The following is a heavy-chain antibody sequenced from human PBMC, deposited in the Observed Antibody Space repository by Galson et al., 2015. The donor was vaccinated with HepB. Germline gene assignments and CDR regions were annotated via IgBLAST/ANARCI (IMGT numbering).Heavy chain of an antibody. CDR1: GFIIRNYG. CDR2: INDDGRNT. Sequence: SLRLSCAASGFIIRNYGMSWVRQAPGKGLEWVSTINDDGRNTHYADNVRGRFTISKDTSENTLYLHMNSLRADDTPVYYCTKGDGGYYEIDYWGQGALVSVSS. V-gene: IGHV3-23*01. J-gene: IGHJ4*02. D-gene: IGHD1-26*01. CDR3: TKGDGGYYEIDY.